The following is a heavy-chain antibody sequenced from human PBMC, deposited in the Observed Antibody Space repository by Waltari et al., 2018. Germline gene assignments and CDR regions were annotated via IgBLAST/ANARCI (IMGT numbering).Heavy chain of an antibody. CDR3: AHSYFEILTGPFDY. Sequence: QITLKDSGPTLVKPTQTLTLTCTFSGFSLSTSGESVGWLRPPPGKARGRPAPIYWHDDKRYSPSLRSRLTIRKDTSKNQVVLTMTNMDPVYTATYYCAHSYFEILTGPFDYWGQGTLVTVSS. J-gene: IGHJ4*02. D-gene: IGHD3-9*01. CDR1: GFSLSTSGES. CDR2: IYWHDDK. V-gene: IGHV2-5*01.